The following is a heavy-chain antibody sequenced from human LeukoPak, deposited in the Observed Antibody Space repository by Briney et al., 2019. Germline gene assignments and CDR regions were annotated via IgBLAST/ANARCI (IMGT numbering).Heavy chain of an antibody. CDR3: ARGGGYYYGSGSLDY. V-gene: IGHV1-46*01. CDR2: INPSGGST. CDR1: GYTFTSYY. Sequence: ASVKVSCKASGYTFTSYYMHWVRQAPGQGLEWMGIINPSGGSTSYAQKFQGRVTMTRDMSTSTVYMELSSLRSEDTAVYYCARGGGYYYGSGSLDYWGQGTLVTVSS. D-gene: IGHD3-10*01. J-gene: IGHJ4*02.